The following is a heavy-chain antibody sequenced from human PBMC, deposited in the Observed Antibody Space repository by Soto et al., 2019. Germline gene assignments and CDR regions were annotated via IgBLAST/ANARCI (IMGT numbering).Heavy chain of an antibody. D-gene: IGHD4-17*01. CDR2: IWYDGTQK. Sequence: VGSLRLSCEASGFTFNTYSMHWVRRPPDKGLEWLAAIWYDGTQKYYADSVKGRFIISRDNSKKTLYLEMNSLRAEDTAVYYCARAGGTTVTGLWHFDSWGQGTLVTVSS. CDR1: GFTFNTYS. CDR3: ARAGGTTVTGLWHFDS. J-gene: IGHJ4*02. V-gene: IGHV3-33*01.